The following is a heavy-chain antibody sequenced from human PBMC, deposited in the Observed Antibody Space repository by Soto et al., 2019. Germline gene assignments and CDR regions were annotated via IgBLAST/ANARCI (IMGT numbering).Heavy chain of an antibody. J-gene: IGHJ5*01. CDR2: INSDGSST. Sequence: EVQLVESGGGLVQPGGSLRLSCAASGFTFSRYWMHWVRQAPGKGLVWVSRINSDGSSTNYADSVRGRFTISRDNARNPLYLQMISLRAEDTAVYYCGLFGVLTYTEAWGQGTLVTVSS. CDR1: GFTFSRYW. D-gene: IGHD3-3*01. CDR3: GLFGVLTYTEA. V-gene: IGHV3-74*01.